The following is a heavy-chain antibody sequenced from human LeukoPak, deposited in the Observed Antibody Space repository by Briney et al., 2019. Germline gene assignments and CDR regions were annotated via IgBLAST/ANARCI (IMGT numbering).Heavy chain of an antibody. V-gene: IGHV3-30*04. Sequence: PGRSLRLSCAASGFTFSSYVMHWVRQAPGKGLEWVAIISYDGSNEYYADSVKGRFTISRDNAKNSLYLQMNSLRAEDTAVYYCAREWGGRSIAVADTAFDIWGQGTMVTVSS. CDR1: GFTFSSYV. J-gene: IGHJ3*02. CDR3: AREWGGRSIAVADTAFDI. CDR2: ISYDGSNE. D-gene: IGHD6-19*01.